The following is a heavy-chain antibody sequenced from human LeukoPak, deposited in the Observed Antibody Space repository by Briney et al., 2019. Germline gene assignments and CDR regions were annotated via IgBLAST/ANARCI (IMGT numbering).Heavy chain of an antibody. Sequence: GASVKVSCKASGYTFTGYYMHWVRQAPGQGLEWMGWMNPNSGNTGYVQKFQGRVTITRNTSISTAYMELSSLRSEDTAVYYCARGRTTVTSGIWTYYFDYWGQGTLVTVSS. V-gene: IGHV1-8*03. CDR2: MNPNSGNT. CDR3: ARGRTTVTSGIWTYYFDY. J-gene: IGHJ4*02. CDR1: GYTFTGYY. D-gene: IGHD4-11*01.